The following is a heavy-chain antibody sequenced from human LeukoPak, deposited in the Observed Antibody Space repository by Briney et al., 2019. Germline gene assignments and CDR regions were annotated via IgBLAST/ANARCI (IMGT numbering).Heavy chain of an antibody. D-gene: IGHD2-21*02. CDR2: IKQDGSEK. CDR3: ARGGYRHIVVVTAIPGAFDI. J-gene: IGHJ3*02. CDR1: GFTFSSYW. Sequence: GGSLRLSCAASGFTFSSYWMSWVRQAPGKGLEWVANIKQDGSEKYYVDSVKGRFTISRDNAKNSLYLQMNSLRAEDTAVYYCARGGYRHIVVVTAIPGAFDIWGQGPMVTVSS. V-gene: IGHV3-7*03.